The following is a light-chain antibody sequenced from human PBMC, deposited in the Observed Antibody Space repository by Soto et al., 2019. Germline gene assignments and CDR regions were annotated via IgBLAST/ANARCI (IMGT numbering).Light chain of an antibody. CDR1: QSISRW. J-gene: IGKJ1*01. CDR2: DAS. CDR3: QQYNSYSRT. Sequence: DIQMTQSPSTLSASVGDIFTSTCRAIQSISRWLAWYQQKPGKAPNLLIYDASSLQSGVPSRFSASGSGTEFTLTISSLQPDGFAAYYCQQYNSYSRTFGQGTKVEIE. V-gene: IGKV1-5*01.